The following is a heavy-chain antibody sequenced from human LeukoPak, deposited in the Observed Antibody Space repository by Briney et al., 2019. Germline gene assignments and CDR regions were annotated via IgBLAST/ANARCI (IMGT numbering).Heavy chain of an antibody. Sequence: ASVKVSCKVSGYTLTELSMHWVRQAPGKGLEWMGGSDPEDGETIYAQKFQGRVTMTEDTSTDTAYMELSSLRSEDTAVYYCATDGQPGVWYDAFDIWGQGTMVTVSS. V-gene: IGHV1-24*01. J-gene: IGHJ3*02. CDR1: GYTLTELS. CDR3: ATDGQPGVWYDAFDI. CDR2: SDPEDGET. D-gene: IGHD2-15*01.